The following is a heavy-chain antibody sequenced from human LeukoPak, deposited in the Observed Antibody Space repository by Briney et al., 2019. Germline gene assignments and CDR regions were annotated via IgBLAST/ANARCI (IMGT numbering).Heavy chain of an antibody. CDR3: AGRSVSSRSGDFDY. Sequence: PGGSLRLSCAASGFTVSSTYMSWVRQGPGKGLEWLSVFSAGGSTFYADSVRGRFTISRDNPKNTLYLQMDSLRAEDTAVYYCAGRSVSSRSGDFDYWGQGTLVTVSS. CDR1: GFTVSSTY. D-gene: IGHD6-25*01. V-gene: IGHV3-53*01. CDR2: FSAGGST. J-gene: IGHJ4*02.